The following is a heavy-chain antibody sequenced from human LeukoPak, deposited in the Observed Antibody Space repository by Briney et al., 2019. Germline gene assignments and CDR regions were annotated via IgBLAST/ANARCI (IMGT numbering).Heavy chain of an antibody. D-gene: IGHD1-14*01. J-gene: IGHJ4*02. V-gene: IGHV5-51*01. CDR2: IYPGDTDT. Sequence: GASLKISCKGSGYSFTSYWIGWVRQMPGKGMELMRIIYPGDTDTRYSPSFQGQVTISADKSISTAYLRWSSLKASDTAMYYCARRRSSYLSNPFDYWGQGTLVTVSS. CDR3: ARRRSSYLSNPFDY. CDR1: GYSFTSYW.